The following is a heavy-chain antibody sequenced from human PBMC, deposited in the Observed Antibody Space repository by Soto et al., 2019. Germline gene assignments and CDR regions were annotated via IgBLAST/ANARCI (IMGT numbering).Heavy chain of an antibody. CDR3: ARVTTYYYGSGSVT. CDR1: GFTVSSNY. V-gene: IGHV3-66*01. D-gene: IGHD3-10*01. J-gene: IGHJ5*02. CDR2: IYDNGDT. Sequence: EVQLVESGGGLVQPGGSLRLSCAASGFTVSSNYMSWFRQAPGKGLEWVSVIYDNGDTYYPDSVKGRFTISRDNSKNTLYLQMNSLRAEDTAVYHCARVTTYYYGSGSVTWGQGTLVTVSS.